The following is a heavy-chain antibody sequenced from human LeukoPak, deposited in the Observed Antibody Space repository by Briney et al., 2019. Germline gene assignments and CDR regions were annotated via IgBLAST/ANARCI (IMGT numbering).Heavy chain of an antibody. D-gene: IGHD2-8*01. J-gene: IGHJ4*02. CDR3: AGPAADCTNGVCYVN. Sequence: PGGSLRLSCAASGFTFSSYAMSWVRQAPGKGLGWVSATSGSGGSTYYADSVKGRFTISRDNSKNTLYLQMNSLRAEDTAVYYCAGPAADCTNGVCYVNWGQGTLVTVSS. CDR1: GFTFSSYA. CDR2: TSGSGGST. V-gene: IGHV3-23*01.